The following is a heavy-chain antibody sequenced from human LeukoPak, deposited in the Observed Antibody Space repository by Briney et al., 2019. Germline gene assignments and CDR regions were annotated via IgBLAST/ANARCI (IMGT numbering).Heavy chain of an antibody. Sequence: PGGSLRLSCAASGFTFSSYEMNWVRQAPGKGLEWVSYISSSGSTIYYADSVKGRFTISRDNAKNSLYLQMNSLRAEDTAVYYCAELGITVIGGVWGQGTLVTVSS. CDR3: AELGITVIGGV. D-gene: IGHD3-10*02. CDR2: ISSSGSTI. CDR1: GFTFSSYE. V-gene: IGHV3-48*03. J-gene: IGHJ4*02.